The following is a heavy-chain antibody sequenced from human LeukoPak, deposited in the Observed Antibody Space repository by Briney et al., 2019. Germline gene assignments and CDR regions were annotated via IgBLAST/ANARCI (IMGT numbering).Heavy chain of an antibody. Sequence: SETLSLTCTVSGGSVSSGSYYWSWIRQPPGKGLEWIGYIYYSGSTNYNPSLKSRVTISVDTSKNQFSLKLSSVTAADTAVYYCARDSDQYSYGYVDPYYFDYWGQGTLVTVSS. CDR2: IYYSGST. V-gene: IGHV4-61*01. D-gene: IGHD5-18*01. CDR3: ARDSDQYSYGYVDPYYFDY. CDR1: GGSVSSGSYY. J-gene: IGHJ4*02.